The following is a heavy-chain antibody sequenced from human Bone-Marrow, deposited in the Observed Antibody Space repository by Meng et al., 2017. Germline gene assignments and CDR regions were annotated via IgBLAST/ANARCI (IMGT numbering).Heavy chain of an antibody. D-gene: IGHD3-22*01. CDR2: INHSGST. CDR1: GGSFSGYY. J-gene: IGHJ5*02. CDR3: ARVGVVVITPNWFDP. V-gene: IGHV4-34*01. Sequence: QVQPQQWGGGLLKPSETLSLTCAVYGGSFSGYYWSWIRQPPGKGLEWIGEINHSGSTNYNPSLKRRVTISVDTSKNQFSLKLSSVTAADTAVYYCARVGVVVITPNWFDPWGQGTLVTVSS.